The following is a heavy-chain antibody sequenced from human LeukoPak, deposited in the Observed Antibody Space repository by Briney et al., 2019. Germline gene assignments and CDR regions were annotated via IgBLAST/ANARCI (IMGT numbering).Heavy chain of an antibody. CDR1: GFTFRRYG. Sequence: GGALRLSCAASGFTFRRYGMNRGRQAPGKGLEVGSDISSSWCTTYYPDSVKGRFTISRDNAKNSLYLQMNSLRAEDTAVYYCARGLFSSGWYPIDYWGQGTLVTVSS. V-gene: IGHV3-48*03. CDR3: ARGLFSSGWYPIDY. J-gene: IGHJ4*02. D-gene: IGHD6-19*01. CDR2: ISSSWCTT.